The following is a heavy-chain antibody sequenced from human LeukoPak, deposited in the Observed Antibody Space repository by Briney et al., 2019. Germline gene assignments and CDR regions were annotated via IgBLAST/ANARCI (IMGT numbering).Heavy chain of an antibody. CDR1: GFTVSSTY. D-gene: IGHD5-24*01. J-gene: IGHJ4*02. CDR3: AKVIREVDMSHDY. V-gene: IGHV3-66*01. Sequence: GGSLRLSCAASGFTVSSTYMSGVHQAPGKGVELVAVIFSGGSTYYTDSVKGRFTISRDTSKNTLYLQMNSLRVEDTAVYYCAKVIREVDMSHDYWGQGALVTVSS. CDR2: IFSGGST.